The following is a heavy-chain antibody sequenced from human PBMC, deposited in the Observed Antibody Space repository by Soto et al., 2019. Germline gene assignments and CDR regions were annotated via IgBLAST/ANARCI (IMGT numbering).Heavy chain of an antibody. CDR3: ARNGWQLLPFFDY. D-gene: IGHD1-26*01. Sequence: SETLSLTCTVSGGSINLYYWSWIRQPPGKGLEWIGYVFYNGSTNYNPSLKSRVTISVDTSKNQFSLKLSSVTAADTALYSCARNGWQLLPFFDYWGQGALVTVS. CDR2: VFYNGST. CDR1: GGSINLYY. V-gene: IGHV4-59*08. J-gene: IGHJ4*02.